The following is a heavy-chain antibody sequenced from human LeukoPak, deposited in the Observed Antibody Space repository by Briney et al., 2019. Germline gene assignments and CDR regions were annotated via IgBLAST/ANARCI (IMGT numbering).Heavy chain of an antibody. CDR2: INPNSGGT. Sequence: ASVKVSCKSFGYTFTGYYMHWVRQAPGQGLEWMGWINPNSGGTNYAQKFQGRVTMTRDTSISTAYMELSRLRSDDTAVYYCAREDLYYYDSSGSEYFQHWGQGTLVTVSS. V-gene: IGHV1-2*02. D-gene: IGHD3-22*01. CDR1: GYTFTGYY. J-gene: IGHJ1*01. CDR3: AREDLYYYDSSGSEYFQH.